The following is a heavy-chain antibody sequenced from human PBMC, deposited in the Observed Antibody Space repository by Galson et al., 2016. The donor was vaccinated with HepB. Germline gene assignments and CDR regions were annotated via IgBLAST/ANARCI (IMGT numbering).Heavy chain of an antibody. CDR3: VKGRSGGCYYSFDY. Sequence: LRLSCAASGFIFSRYGVAWVRQAPGKGLEWVSIISADGGSTHYADSLKGRFTISRDNAKNTLYLQMNRLRAEDTAVYFCVKGRSGGCYYSFDYWGQGALVTVSS. J-gene: IGHJ4*02. D-gene: IGHD2-21*01. V-gene: IGHV3-23*01. CDR2: ISADGGST. CDR1: GFIFSRYG.